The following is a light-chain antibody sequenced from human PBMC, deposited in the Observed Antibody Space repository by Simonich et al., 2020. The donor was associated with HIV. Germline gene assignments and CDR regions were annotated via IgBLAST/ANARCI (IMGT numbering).Light chain of an antibody. CDR2: KDS. V-gene: IGLV3-25*03. CDR3: QSGDSSGTYRV. Sequence: SYELTQPPSVSVSPGQTARITCSGDALPKQYAYWYQQKPGQAPVRVIYKDSERPSGIPERFSGSSSGTTVTLTISGVQAEDEADYYCQSGDSSGTYRVFGGGTKLTVL. J-gene: IGLJ3*02. CDR1: ALPKQY.